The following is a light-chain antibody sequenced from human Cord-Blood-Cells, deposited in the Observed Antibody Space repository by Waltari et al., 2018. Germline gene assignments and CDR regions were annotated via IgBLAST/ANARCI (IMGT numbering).Light chain of an antibody. Sequence: DNQMTKSPSFLSASVGDRVTITCRASQSISSYLNWYQQKPGKAPKLLIYAASSLQSGVPSRFSGSGSGTDFTLAISSLQPEDFATYYCQQSYSTLFTFGPGTKVDIK. V-gene: IGKV1-39*01. CDR1: QSISSY. CDR3: QQSYSTLFT. J-gene: IGKJ3*01. CDR2: AAS.